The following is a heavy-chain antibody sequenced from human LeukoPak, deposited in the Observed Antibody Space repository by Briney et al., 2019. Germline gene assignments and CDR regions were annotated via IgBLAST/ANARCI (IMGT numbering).Heavy chain of an antibody. CDR2: IKQDGSEK. Sequence: GGSLRLSCAASGLTFSNAWMSWVRQAPGKGLEWVANIKQDGSEKYYVDSVKGRFTISRDNAKNSLYLQMNSLRAEDTAVYYCARDEGGPFDPWGQGTLVTVSS. D-gene: IGHD1-26*01. CDR3: ARDEGGPFDP. J-gene: IGHJ5*02. V-gene: IGHV3-7*01. CDR1: GLTFSNAW.